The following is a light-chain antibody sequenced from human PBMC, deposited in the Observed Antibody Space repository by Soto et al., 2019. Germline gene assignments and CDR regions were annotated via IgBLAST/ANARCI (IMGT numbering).Light chain of an antibody. CDR3: QQYGDWPLT. V-gene: IGKV3-15*01. Sequence: EIVLTQSPATMSVSPGERATLSCRASQSVGSNFAWYQQKPGQAPRLLIFASSTRATGVPARFSGSGSGKEFTLTISSLQSEDFAVYYCQQYGDWPLTFGGGDKVEIE. J-gene: IGKJ4*01. CDR1: QSVGSN. CDR2: ASS.